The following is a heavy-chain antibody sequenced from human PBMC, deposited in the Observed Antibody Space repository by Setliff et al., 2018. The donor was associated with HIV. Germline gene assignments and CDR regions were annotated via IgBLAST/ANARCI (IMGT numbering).Heavy chain of an antibody. J-gene: IGHJ6*03. CDR2: IETTGTV. CDR3: ARSPPTTFWSGYTYYYYMDV. Sequence: NPSETLSLTCNLSGDSIRSQFWTWIRQTPGKGLEWIASIETTGTVNYSPSLKSRVSISFDPSRSQFSLTLRSVTAADTAVYYCARSPPTTFWSGYTYYYYMDVWGKGTTVTVSS. CDR1: GDSIRSQF. D-gene: IGHD3-3*01. V-gene: IGHV4-4*08.